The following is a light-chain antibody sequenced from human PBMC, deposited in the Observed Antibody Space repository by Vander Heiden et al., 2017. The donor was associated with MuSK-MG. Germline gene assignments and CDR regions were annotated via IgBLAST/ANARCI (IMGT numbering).Light chain of an antibody. CDR3: AAWDDSLSGPYVV. J-gene: IGLJ2*01. V-gene: IGLV1-47*02. CDR1: SSNSGSTY. Sequence: QALLTQPPSASGPPGQRVTSPWSGSSSNSGSTYVYWSQQLPGTAPKLLIFSNTQPPSGVPDRFSGSKSGTSASLAISGLRSEDEADYYCAAWDDSLSGPYVVFGGGTKLTVL. CDR2: SNT.